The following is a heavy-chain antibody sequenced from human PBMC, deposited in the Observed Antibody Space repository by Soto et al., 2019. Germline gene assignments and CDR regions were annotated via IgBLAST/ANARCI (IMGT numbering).Heavy chain of an antibody. J-gene: IGHJ4*02. V-gene: IGHV1-18*01. CDR3: ARRLYGDYDY. Sequence: QAQLVQSGAEVKEPGASVKVSCKASGYSFTTSGITWVRQAPGQGLEWMGWISTYNGNTNYAQKLQDRVTLTTDTSTSTAYMELRSLRSDDPAVYYCARRLYGDYDYWGKGTLVTVSS. D-gene: IGHD4-17*01. CDR2: ISTYNGNT. CDR1: GYSFTTSG.